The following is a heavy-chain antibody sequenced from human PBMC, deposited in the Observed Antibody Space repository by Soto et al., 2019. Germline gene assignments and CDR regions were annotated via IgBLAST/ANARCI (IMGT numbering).Heavy chain of an antibody. V-gene: IGHV3-73*01. CDR1: GFTFSVSA. Sequence: PGWSLRLSCAASGFTFSVSAIHWVRQASGKGLEWVALIRNKRNNYETVYAASVRGRFTISRDDSKNTAYLQMDSLKTEDTALYSCNRHETGNYAEDHGLDVWAQGTTATVSS. CDR3: NRHETGNYAEDHGLDV. J-gene: IGHJ6*02. D-gene: IGHD1-7*01. CDR2: IRNKRNNYET.